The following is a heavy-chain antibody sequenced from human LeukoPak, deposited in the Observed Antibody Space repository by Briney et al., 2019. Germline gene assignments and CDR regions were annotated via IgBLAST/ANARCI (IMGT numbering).Heavy chain of an antibody. D-gene: IGHD2-21*02. CDR2: ITG. CDR1: GGSISSET. V-gene: IGHV1-69*13. CDR3: ARAVEMSASASFYFDL. Sequence: SVTVSCKASGGSISSETINCVRQAPGQGLEWMGGITGNHAQDFQDRVTITADESTSTAYMELDSLRSEDTAVYYCARAVEMSASASFYFDLWGRGTLVTVSS. J-gene: IGHJ2*01.